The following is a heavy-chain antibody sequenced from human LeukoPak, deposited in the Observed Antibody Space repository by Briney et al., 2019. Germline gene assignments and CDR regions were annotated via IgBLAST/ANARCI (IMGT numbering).Heavy chain of an antibody. J-gene: IGHJ4*02. D-gene: IGHD5-18*01. V-gene: IGHV3-64*02. CDR1: GFTFSNYA. CDR3: ARRGYNYGYDY. Sequence: PGGSLRLSCAASGFTFSNYAMHWVRQAPGKGLEYVSAISSNGSGTFYADSVKGRFTISRDNSKNTLYLHMGSLRADDMALYYCARRGYNYGYDYWGQGTLVTVSS. CDR2: ISSNGSGT.